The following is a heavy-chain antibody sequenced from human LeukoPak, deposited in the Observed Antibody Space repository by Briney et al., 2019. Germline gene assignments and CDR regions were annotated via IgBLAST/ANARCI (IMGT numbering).Heavy chain of an antibody. Sequence: PGRSLRLSCAASGFTFDDYAMHWVRQAPGKGLEWVSVIYSGGSTYYADSVKGRFTISRDNSKNTLYLQMNSLRAEDTAVYYCAKDYYDSSGYIDYWGQGTLVTVSS. CDR2: IYSGGST. D-gene: IGHD3-22*01. CDR3: AKDYYDSSGYIDY. CDR1: GFTFDDYA. J-gene: IGHJ4*02. V-gene: IGHV3-66*01.